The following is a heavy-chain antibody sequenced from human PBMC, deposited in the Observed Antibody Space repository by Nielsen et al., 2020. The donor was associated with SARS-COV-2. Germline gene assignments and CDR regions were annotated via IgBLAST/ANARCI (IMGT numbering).Heavy chain of an antibody. CDR3: ARDPTGGSNY. J-gene: IGHJ4*02. CDR2: IYYSGST. CDR1: GGSISSGGYY. V-gene: IGHV4-31*03. D-gene: IGHD3-10*01. Sequence: SETLSLTCTVSGGSISSGGYYWSWIRQHPGKGLEWIGYIYYSGSTYYNPSLKSRVTISVDTSKNQFSLKLSSVTAADTAVYYCARDPTGGSNYWGQGTLVTVSS.